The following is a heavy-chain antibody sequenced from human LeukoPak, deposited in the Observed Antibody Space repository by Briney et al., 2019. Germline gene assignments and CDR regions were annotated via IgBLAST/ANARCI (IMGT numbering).Heavy chain of an antibody. CDR2: ISGSGGST. V-gene: IGHV3-23*01. J-gene: IGHJ5*02. Sequence: PGGSLRLSCAASGFKFNKYAMSWVRQGPGKGLEWVSAISGSGGSTYYADSVKGRFTISRDNSKNTLYLQMNSLRAEDTAVYYCAKGHDFWSGWFDPWGRGTLVTVSS. CDR3: AKGHDFWSGWFDP. D-gene: IGHD3-3*01. CDR1: GFKFNKYA.